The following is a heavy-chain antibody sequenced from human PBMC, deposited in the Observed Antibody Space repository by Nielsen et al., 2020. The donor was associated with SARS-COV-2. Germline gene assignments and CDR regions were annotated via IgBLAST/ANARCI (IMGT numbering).Heavy chain of an antibody. V-gene: IGHV3-11*03. CDR2: ITRSSDYI. Sequence: GEPLKISCAASGFTFSDYYMRWISQPPGKGLAWVSYITRSSDYIDYVDSVKGRFTISRDDAKNTLFLQMNNLRAEDTAVYYCATQTSTGESEFWGQGTLVTVSS. CDR3: ATQTSTGESEF. J-gene: IGHJ4*02. CDR1: GFTFSDYY. D-gene: IGHD3-10*01.